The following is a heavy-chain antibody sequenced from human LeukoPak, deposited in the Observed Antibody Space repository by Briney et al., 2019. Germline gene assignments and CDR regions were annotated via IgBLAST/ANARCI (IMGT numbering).Heavy chain of an antibody. Sequence: SETLSLTCTVSGGSISSYYWSWIRQPPGKGLEWIGYIYYSGSTNYNPSLKSRVTISVDTSKNQFSLKLSSVTAADTAVYYCARDAWEHWLDLWGQGTLVTVSS. CDR3: ARDAWEHWLDL. CDR1: GGSISSYY. J-gene: IGHJ5*02. D-gene: IGHD6-19*01. V-gene: IGHV4-59*01. CDR2: IYYSGST.